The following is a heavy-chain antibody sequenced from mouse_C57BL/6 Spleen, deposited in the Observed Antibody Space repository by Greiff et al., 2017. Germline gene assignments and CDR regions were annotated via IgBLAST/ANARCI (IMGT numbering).Heavy chain of an antibody. D-gene: IGHD1-1*01. V-gene: IGHV1-69*01. CDR3: ARGGLLSWFAY. J-gene: IGHJ3*01. CDR2: IDPSDSYT. CDR1: GYTFTSYW. Sequence: VQLQQPGAELVMPGASVKLSCKASGYTFTSYWMHWVKQRPGQGLEWIGEIDPSDSYTNYNQKFKGKSTLTVDKSSSTAYMQLSSLTSEDSAVYYCARGGLLSWFAYWGQGTLVTVS.